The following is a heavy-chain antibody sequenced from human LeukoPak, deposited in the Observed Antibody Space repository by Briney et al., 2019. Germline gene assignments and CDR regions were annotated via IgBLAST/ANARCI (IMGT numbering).Heavy chain of an antibody. D-gene: IGHD5-18*01. J-gene: IGHJ4*02. Sequence: FGPTLVNPTQTLTLTCTFSGFSLSTGGVRVSWIRQPPGKALEWLARIDWDDDKFYNTSLKTRLTISKDTSKNQVVLTMTNMDPVDTATYYCARDLSGYPFDYWGQGTLVTVSS. CDR1: GFSLSTGGVR. CDR3: ARDLSGYPFDY. CDR2: IDWDDDK. V-gene: IGHV2-70*04.